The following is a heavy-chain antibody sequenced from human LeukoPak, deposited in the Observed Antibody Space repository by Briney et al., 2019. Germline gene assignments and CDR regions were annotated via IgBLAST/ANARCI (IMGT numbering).Heavy chain of an antibody. CDR2: INHSGST. CDR1: GGSFSGYY. Sequence: PSETLSPTCAVYGGSFSGYYWSWIRQPPGKGLEWIGEINHSGSTNYNPSLKSRVTISVDTSKNQFSLKLSSVTAADTAVYYCARRARITMVRGLNWFDPWGQGTLVTVSS. J-gene: IGHJ5*02. V-gene: IGHV4-34*01. D-gene: IGHD3-10*01. CDR3: ARRARITMVRGLNWFDP.